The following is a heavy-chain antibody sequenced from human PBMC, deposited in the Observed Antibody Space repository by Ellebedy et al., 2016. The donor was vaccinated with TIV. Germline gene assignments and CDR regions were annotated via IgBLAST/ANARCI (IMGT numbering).Heavy chain of an antibody. CDR2: LQSGGVT. D-gene: IGHD2-21*01. V-gene: IGHV3-66*01. CDR3: TRARGGGGSVDY. J-gene: IGHJ4*02. CDR1: GVTVSSYN. Sequence: PGGSLRLSCAAPGVTVSSYNMNWVRQAPGKGLEWVSVLQSGGVTHYADSVKGRFTVSRDNSRNTLYLQMNSLGVEDTAVYYCTRARGGGGSVDYWGQGTLVTVSS.